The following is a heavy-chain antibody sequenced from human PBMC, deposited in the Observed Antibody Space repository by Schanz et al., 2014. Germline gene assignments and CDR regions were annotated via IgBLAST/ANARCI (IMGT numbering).Heavy chain of an antibody. CDR2: ISVYHGHT. CDR1: GYTFNNHG. V-gene: IGHV1-18*01. Sequence: QVQLVQSGVEVKKPGSSATVSCKASGYTFNNHGISWVRQAPGQGLEWMGWISVYHGHTNYAEKVHGRVTMTTDTSTSTSYMELRSLTSDDTAVYYCVRDAGWAFGDYHGMDVWGQGTSVTVSS. CDR3: VRDAGWAFGDYHGMDV. D-gene: IGHD3-10*01. J-gene: IGHJ6*02.